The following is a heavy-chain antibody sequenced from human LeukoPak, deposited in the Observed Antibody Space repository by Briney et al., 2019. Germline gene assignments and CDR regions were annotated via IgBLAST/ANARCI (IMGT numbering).Heavy chain of an antibody. V-gene: IGHV4-39*01. Sequence: GSLTLSCAASGFTFSDYYMSWIRQPPGKGLEWIGSIYYSGSTYYNPSLKSRVTISVDTSKNQFSLKLSSVTAADTAVYYCARHPSITMVRGVIKVPYYYYGMDVWGQGTTVTVSS. CDR3: ARHPSITMVRGVIKVPYYYYGMDV. CDR2: IYYSGST. D-gene: IGHD3-10*01. CDR1: GFTFSDYY. J-gene: IGHJ6*02.